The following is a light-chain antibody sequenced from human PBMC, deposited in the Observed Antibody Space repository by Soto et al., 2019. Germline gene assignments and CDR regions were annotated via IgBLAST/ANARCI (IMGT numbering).Light chain of an antibody. CDR1: QSVSSY. CDR3: QQRRNWPPLT. J-gene: IGKJ4*01. CDR2: DAS. Sequence: EIVLTQSPATLSLSPGERATLSCRTSQSVSSYLAWYQQKPGQAPRLLIYDASNRATGIPARFSGSGSGTDFTLTISSLEPEDFAVYYCQQRRNWPPLTFGGGTKAEIK. V-gene: IGKV3-11*01.